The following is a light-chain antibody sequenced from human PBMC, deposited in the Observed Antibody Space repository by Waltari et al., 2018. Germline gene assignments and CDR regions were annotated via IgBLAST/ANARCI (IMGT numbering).Light chain of an antibody. CDR1: QGISTY. CDR3: QHYYNFPWT. CDR2: GAS. Sequence: VLWPTHSPSLLSASPGDRVTISCRMSQGISTYLAWYQQKPGRAPDLLICGASILHSGVPSRFSGSGSGTDFTLTISSLQSEDVATYYCQHYYNFPWTFGQGTKVEIK. J-gene: IGKJ1*01. V-gene: IGKV1D-8*03.